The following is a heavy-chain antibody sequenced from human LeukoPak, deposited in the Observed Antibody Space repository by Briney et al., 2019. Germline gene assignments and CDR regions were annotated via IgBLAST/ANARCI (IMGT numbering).Heavy chain of an antibody. J-gene: IGHJ4*02. V-gene: IGHV3-48*04. CDR2: ISSGGNTI. Sequence: GGSLRLSCAASGFTFSSYRMNWVRQAPGKGLEWVSYISSGGNTIYYADSVKGRFTISRDNAKNALYLQMNSLGVDDTAVYYCARGRNALLEWFPLMRDYWGQGTLVTVSS. CDR1: GFTFSSYR. D-gene: IGHD3-3*01. CDR3: ARGRNALLEWFPLMRDY.